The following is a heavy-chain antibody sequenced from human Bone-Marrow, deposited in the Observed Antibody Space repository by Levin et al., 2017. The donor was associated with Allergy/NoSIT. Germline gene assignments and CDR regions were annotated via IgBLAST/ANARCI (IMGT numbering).Heavy chain of an antibody. CDR1: GFTFSSYS. D-gene: IGHD5-18*01. V-gene: IGHV3-21*01. CDR2: ISSSSSYI. J-gene: IGHJ3*02. Sequence: SCAASGFTFSSYSMNWVRQAPGKGLEWVSSISSSSSYIYYADSVKGRFTISRDNAKNSLYLQMNSLRAEDTAVYYCARDPPGYFTYPNAFDIWGQGTMVTVSS. CDR3: ARDPPGYFTYPNAFDI.